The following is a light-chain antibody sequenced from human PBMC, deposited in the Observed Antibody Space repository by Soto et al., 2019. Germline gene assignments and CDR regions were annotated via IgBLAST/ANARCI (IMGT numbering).Light chain of an antibody. J-gene: IGLJ3*02. CDR2: DVS. V-gene: IGLV2-14*01. Sequence: QSALTQPASVSGSPGQSITISCTGTSSDVGGYNYVSWYQQHPGKAPKLMVYDVSNRPSGVSTRFSGSKSGNTASLPISGLQAEDEADYYCSSYTISNTQVFGGGTKLTVL. CDR1: SSDVGGYNY. CDR3: SSYTISNTQV.